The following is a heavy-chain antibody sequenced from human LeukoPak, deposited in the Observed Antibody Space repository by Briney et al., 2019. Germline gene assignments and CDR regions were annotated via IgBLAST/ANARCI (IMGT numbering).Heavy chain of an antibody. Sequence: SETLSLTCTVSGGSISRSSYYWGWIRQPPGKGLEWIGSINYSGSTYYNPSLKSRVTISVGTSKNQFSLKLSSVTAADTAVYSCARQDYYGSGWFDPWGQGTLVTFSS. CDR2: INYSGST. V-gene: IGHV4-39*01. CDR3: ARQDYYGSGWFDP. CDR1: GGSISRSSYY. D-gene: IGHD3-10*01. J-gene: IGHJ5*02.